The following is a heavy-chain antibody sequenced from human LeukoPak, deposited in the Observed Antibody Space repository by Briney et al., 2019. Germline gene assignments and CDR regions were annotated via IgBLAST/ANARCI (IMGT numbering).Heavy chain of an antibody. J-gene: IGHJ6*02. CDR3: ARVVLGYCSSTSCLACYYGMDV. D-gene: IGHD2-2*01. V-gene: IGHV4-34*01. CDR1: GGSFSGYY. CDR2: LTHSGST. Sequence: PSDTLSHMCALYGGSFSGYYWSWIRHPRGKGREWMGELTHSGSTKCKPSLKSPVTISVDTSKKQSSLKLSSVTAADRAGYYCARVVLGYCSSTSCLACYYGMDVWGQGTTVTVSS.